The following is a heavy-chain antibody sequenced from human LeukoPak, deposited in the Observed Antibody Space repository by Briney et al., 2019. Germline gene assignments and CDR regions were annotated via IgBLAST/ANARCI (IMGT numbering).Heavy chain of an antibody. CDR1: GYTFTGYD. CDR2: INTNSGDT. D-gene: IGHD6-13*01. V-gene: IGHV1-2*06. Sequence: GASVKVSFKASGYTFTGYDLHWVRQAPGHGPEWMGRINTNSGDTNYVQKFQDRVTMTRATSITTVYMELSRLTSDDTAVYYCARDRLSAAGRGGWGPGTLVTVSS. CDR3: ARDRLSAAGRGG. J-gene: IGHJ4*02.